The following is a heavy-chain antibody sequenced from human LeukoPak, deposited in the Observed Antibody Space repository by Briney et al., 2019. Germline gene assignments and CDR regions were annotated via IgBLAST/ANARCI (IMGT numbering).Heavy chain of an antibody. Sequence: ASVKVSCKASGYTFAGYYIHWVRQAPGQGLEWMGRINPNSGGTTYAQKFQGRVAMTRDTSTSTAYMELSRLSSDDTAVYYCARVLGDCSSTNCYGGYAFDIWGQGTMVTVSS. CDR2: INPNSGGT. J-gene: IGHJ3*02. CDR3: ARVLGDCSSTNCYGGYAFDI. CDR1: GYTFAGYY. D-gene: IGHD2-2*01. V-gene: IGHV1-2*06.